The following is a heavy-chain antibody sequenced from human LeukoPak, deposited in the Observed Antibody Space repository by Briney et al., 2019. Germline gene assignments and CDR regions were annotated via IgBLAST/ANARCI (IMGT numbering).Heavy chain of an antibody. V-gene: IGHV3-74*01. J-gene: IGHJ4*02. Sequence: QPGGSLRLSCAASGFTFSSYWMHWVRQAPGKGLVWVSRINSDGSSTSYADSVKGRFTISRDNSKNTLYLQMSSLRAEDTAVYYCANPYSSGWYPFDSWGQGTLVTVSS. CDR3: ANPYSSGWYPFDS. D-gene: IGHD6-19*01. CDR1: GFTFSSYW. CDR2: INSDGSST.